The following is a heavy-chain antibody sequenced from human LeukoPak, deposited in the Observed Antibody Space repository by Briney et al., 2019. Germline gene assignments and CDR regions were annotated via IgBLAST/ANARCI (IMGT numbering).Heavy chain of an antibody. D-gene: IGHD3-9*01. CDR2: ITTTAEST. J-gene: IGHJ4*02. CDR3: AKRLSRGYFGKLIFDY. Sequence: GESLRLSCAATGFTFSDFAMSWVRQSPGTGLEWVSRITTTAESTYYADSVKGRFTISRDNSGSTLHLQMNSLRIEDSAVYYCAKRLSRGYFGKLIFDYWGQGALVTVSS. V-gene: IGHV3-23*01. CDR1: GFTFSDFA.